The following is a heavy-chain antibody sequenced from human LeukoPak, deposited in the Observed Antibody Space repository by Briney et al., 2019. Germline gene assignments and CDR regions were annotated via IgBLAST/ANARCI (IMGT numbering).Heavy chain of an antibody. CDR2: ISGSGGST. CDR3: AKDVHLQLGLDLYYFDY. V-gene: IGHV3-23*01. J-gene: IGHJ4*02. Sequence: PGGSLRLSCAASGFTFSSYAMSWVRQAPGKGLEWVSAISGSGGSTYYADSVKGRFTISRDNSKNTLYLQMNSLRAEDTAVYYCAKDVHLQLGLDLYYFDYWGQGTLVTVSS. D-gene: IGHD7-27*01. CDR1: GFTFSSYA.